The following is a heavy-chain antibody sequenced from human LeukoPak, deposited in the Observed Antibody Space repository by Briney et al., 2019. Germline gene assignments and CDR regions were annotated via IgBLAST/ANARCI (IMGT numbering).Heavy chain of an antibody. V-gene: IGHV1-18*01. CDR1: GYTFTSYD. D-gene: IGHD2-15*01. CDR3: ARDCSGGTCYTSY. J-gene: IGHJ4*02. Sequence: ASVTVSCKASGYTFTSYDISWVRQAPGQGLEWMGWISAYNGNTNFAQKLQGRVTMTTDTSTSTAYMELRSLRSDDTAVYYCARDCSGGTCYTSYWGQEPLVTVSS. CDR2: ISAYNGNT.